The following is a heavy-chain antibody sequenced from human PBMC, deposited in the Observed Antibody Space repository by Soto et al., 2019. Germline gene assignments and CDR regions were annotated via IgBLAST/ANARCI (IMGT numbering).Heavy chain of an antibody. CDR2: IKEDGSEK. CDR3: TKRYFDW. Sequence: EVQLVESGGGLVQPGGSLRLSCAASGFIFSSVWMHWVRQAPGKGLEWVANIKEDGSEKHYADSVKGRFTISRDNAKNSLYLQMNSLRAEDTAVYYCTKRYFDWWGQGTLVTASS. D-gene: IGHD3-9*01. V-gene: IGHV3-7*01. J-gene: IGHJ4*02. CDR1: GFIFSSVW.